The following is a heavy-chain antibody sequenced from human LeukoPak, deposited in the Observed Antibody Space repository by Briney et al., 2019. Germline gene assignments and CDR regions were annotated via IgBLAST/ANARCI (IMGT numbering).Heavy chain of an antibody. J-gene: IGHJ4*02. CDR1: GFIFSSYA. CDR3: AKNLNGGNTHSDY. CDR2: ISGGDTST. Sequence: GGSLRLSCAASGFIFSSYAMNWVRQAPGKGPEWVSTISGGDTSTFYADSVKGRFTISRDNSKNTLYLQMNNLRAEDTAVYYCAKNLNGGNTHSDYWGQGTLVTVSS. D-gene: IGHD4-23*01. V-gene: IGHV3-23*01.